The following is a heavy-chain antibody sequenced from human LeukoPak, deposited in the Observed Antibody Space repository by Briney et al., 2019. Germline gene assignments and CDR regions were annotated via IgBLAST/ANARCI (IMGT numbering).Heavy chain of an antibody. V-gene: IGHV4-31*03. J-gene: IGHJ4*02. Sequence: SETLSPTCTVSGGSISSGGYYWSWIRQHPGKGLEWIGYIYYSGSTYYNPSLKSRVTISVDTSKNQFSLKLSSVTAADTAVYYCAGIGYCTNGVCYIRDYWGQGTLVTVSS. CDR3: AGIGYCTNGVCYIRDY. CDR1: GGSISSGGYY. CDR2: IYYSGST. D-gene: IGHD2-8*01.